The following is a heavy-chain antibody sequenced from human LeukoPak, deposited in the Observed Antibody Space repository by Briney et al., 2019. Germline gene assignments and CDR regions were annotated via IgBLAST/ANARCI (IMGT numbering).Heavy chain of an antibody. CDR1: GFTFSGSA. CDR3: TSRRGYSGYDVNYYMDV. D-gene: IGHD5-12*01. J-gene: IGHJ6*03. CDR2: IRSKANSYAT. Sequence: GGSLRLSCAASGFTFSGSAMHWVRQASGKGLEWVGRIRSKANSYATAYAASVKGRFTISRDDSENTAYLQMNSLKTEDTAVYYCTSRRGYSGYDVNYYMDVWGKGTTVTVSS. V-gene: IGHV3-73*01.